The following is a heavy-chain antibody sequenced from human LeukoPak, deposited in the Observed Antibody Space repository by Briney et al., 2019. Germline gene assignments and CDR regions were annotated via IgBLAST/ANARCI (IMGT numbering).Heavy chain of an antibody. D-gene: IGHD3-16*01. Sequence: GGSLRLSCAASGFTFDDYAMHWVRQAPGKGLEWVSGISCNSGSIGYADSVKGRFTISRDNAKNSLYLQMNSLRAEDTALYYCAKENTLRAFDIWGQGTMVTVSS. CDR1: GFTFDDYA. CDR2: ISCNSGSI. V-gene: IGHV3-9*01. CDR3: AKENTLRAFDI. J-gene: IGHJ3*02.